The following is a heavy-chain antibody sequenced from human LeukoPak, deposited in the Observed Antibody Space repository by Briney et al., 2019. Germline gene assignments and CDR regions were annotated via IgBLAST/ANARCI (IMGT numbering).Heavy chain of an antibody. CDR1: GGSISSGGYY. Sequence: SETLSLTCTVSGGSISSGGYYWSWIRQHPGKGLEWIGYIYYSGSTYYNPSLKSRVTISVDTSKNQFSLKLSSVTAADTAVYYCARVHYDFWSGYYNWFDPWGRGTLVTVSS. D-gene: IGHD3-3*01. CDR3: ARVHYDFWSGYYNWFDP. V-gene: IGHV4-31*03. J-gene: IGHJ5*02. CDR2: IYYSGST.